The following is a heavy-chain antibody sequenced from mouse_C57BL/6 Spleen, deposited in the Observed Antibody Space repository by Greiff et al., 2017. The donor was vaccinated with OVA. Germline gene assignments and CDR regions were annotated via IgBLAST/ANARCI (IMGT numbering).Heavy chain of an antibody. CDR1: GYSFTNYN. V-gene: IGHV1-39*01. CDR2: INPNYGTT. J-gene: IGHJ3*01. D-gene: IGHD1-1*01. CDR3: ASGDYYGSSYVIAY. Sequence: EVQLQQPGPELVKPGASVKLSCKASGYSFTNYNMNWVKQSNGKSLEWIGVINPNYGTTSYNQKFKGKATLTVDQSSSTAYMQLNSLTSEDSAVXYCASGDYYGSSYVIAYWGQGTLVTVSA.